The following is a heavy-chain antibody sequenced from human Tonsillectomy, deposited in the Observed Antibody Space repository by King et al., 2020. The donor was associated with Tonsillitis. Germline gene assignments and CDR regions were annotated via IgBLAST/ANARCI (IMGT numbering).Heavy chain of an antibody. D-gene: IGHD3-22*01. Sequence: VQLVESGGGLVQPGGSLRLSCAASGFTFISYAMSWGRQAPGKGLEGVSGFSGRGVSPYYADSVRGRFTIARDNSKNTLYLQMNSLRAEDTAVYYCVKDQFSYYDTSGYFYWGQGTLVTVSS. V-gene: IGHV3-23*04. J-gene: IGHJ4*02. CDR3: VKDQFSYYDTSGYFY. CDR2: FSGRGVSP. CDR1: GFTFISYA.